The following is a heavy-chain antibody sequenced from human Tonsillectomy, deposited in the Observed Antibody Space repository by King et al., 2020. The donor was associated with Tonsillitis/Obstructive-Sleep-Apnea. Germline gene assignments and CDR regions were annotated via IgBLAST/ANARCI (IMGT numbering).Heavy chain of an antibody. CDR1: GYTFTGYY. Sequence: VQLVESGAEVKTPGASVKVSCKASGYTFTGYYMHWVRQAPGQGLEWMGWINPNSGGTDYAKKFQGWVTMTSDTSISTAYMELSRLTSDDTAVYYCARAPPGGPRWVFDIWGQGTMVTVSS. CDR2: INPNSGGT. V-gene: IGHV1-2*04. CDR3: ARAPPGGPRWVFDI. D-gene: IGHD3-10*01. J-gene: IGHJ3*02.